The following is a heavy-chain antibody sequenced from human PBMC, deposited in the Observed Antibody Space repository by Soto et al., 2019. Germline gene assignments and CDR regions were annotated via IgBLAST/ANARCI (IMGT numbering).Heavy chain of an antibody. J-gene: IGHJ5*02. V-gene: IGHV4-39*01. CDR2: IYYSGIT. Sequence: SETLSLTGTVSGGSISSSTDYWARIRRPPGKGLEWIGSIYYSGITYYNPSLKSRVTISVDTSKDQFSLKLISVTAADTAIYYCARSPAGLRFLEWLYAGGWLDPWGQGTLVTVYS. CDR3: ARSPAGLRFLEWLYAGGWLDP. CDR1: GGSISSSTDY. D-gene: IGHD3-3*01.